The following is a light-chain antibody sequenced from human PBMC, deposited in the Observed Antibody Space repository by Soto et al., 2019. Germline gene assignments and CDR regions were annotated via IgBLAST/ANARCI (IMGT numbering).Light chain of an antibody. Sequence: DVQMTQSPSSLSASVGDRVTITCRASQGISNFLAWYQQKPGKAPRLLIHAASTLQSGVPSRFGGSGSGTEFTLTISSLQPEDVATYYCQKYNSAPRTFGQGTKVEIK. CDR2: AAS. V-gene: IGKV1-27*01. J-gene: IGKJ1*01. CDR1: QGISNF. CDR3: QKYNSAPRT.